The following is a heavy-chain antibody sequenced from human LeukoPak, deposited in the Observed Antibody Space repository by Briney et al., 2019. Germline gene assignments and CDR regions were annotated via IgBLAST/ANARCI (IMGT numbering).Heavy chain of an antibody. CDR1: GFTFSSYA. CDR2: MSYDGSNK. J-gene: IGHJ3*02. CDR3: AREGGRIVAFDI. Sequence: GGSLRLSCAASGFTFSSYAMHWVRQAPGKGLEWVAVMSYDGSNKYYADSVKGRFTISGDNSKNTLYLQMNSLRAEDTAAYYRAREGGRIVAFDIWGQGTMVTVSS. D-gene: IGHD3-16*01. V-gene: IGHV3-30-3*01.